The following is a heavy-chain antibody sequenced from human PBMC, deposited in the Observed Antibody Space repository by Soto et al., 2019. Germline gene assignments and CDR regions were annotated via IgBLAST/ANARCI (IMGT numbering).Heavy chain of an antibody. J-gene: IGHJ3*02. CDR3: AIRRGYCSSTSCYGAFDI. D-gene: IGHD2-2*01. Sequence: AASVKVSCKASGYTFTSYGISWVRQAPGQGLEWMGWISAYNGNTNYAQKLQGRVTMTTDTSTSTAYMELRSLRSDDTAVYYCAIRRGYCSSTSCYGAFDIWGQGTMVTVSS. CDR1: GYTFTSYG. V-gene: IGHV1-18*04. CDR2: ISAYNGNT.